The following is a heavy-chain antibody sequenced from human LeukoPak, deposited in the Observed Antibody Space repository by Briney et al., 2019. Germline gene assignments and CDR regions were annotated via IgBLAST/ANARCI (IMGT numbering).Heavy chain of an antibody. J-gene: IGHJ4*02. D-gene: IGHD6-13*01. CDR2: INPNSGGT. CDR3: ARERFRIAAAGTPLGY. Sequence: ASVKVSCKASGYTFTGYYMHWVRQAPGQGLEWMGWINPNSGGTNYAQKFQGRVTVTRDTSISTAYMELSRLRSDDTAVYYCARERFRIAAAGTPLGYWGQGTLVTVSS. V-gene: IGHV1-2*02. CDR1: GYTFTGYY.